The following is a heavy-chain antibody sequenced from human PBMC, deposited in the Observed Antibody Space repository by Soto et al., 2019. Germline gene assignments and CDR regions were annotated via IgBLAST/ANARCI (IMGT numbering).Heavy chain of an antibody. CDR2: IWYDGSNK. CDR3: AAPAVFGRYGMDV. CDR1: GFTFSSYG. D-gene: IGHD3-10*02. Sequence: QVQLVESGGGVVQPGRSLRLSCAASGFTFSSYGMHWVRQAPGKGLEWVAVIWYDGSNKYYADSVKGRFTISRDNSKNTLYLQMNSLRAEDTAVYYCAAPAVFGRYGMDVWGQGTTVTVSS. V-gene: IGHV3-33*01. J-gene: IGHJ6*02.